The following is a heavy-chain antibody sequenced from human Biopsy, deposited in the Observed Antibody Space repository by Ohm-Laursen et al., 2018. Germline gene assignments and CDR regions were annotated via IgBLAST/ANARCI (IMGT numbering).Heavy chain of an antibody. CDR3: ASVVLGTSNDAFDL. J-gene: IGHJ3*01. CDR2: IYPGGSA. V-gene: IGHV4-4*07. D-gene: IGHD3-22*01. CDR1: GGDINNYY. Sequence: TLSLTCNVSGGDINNYYWSWIRQPAGKGLEWIERIYPGGSANYNPSLKSRVTMPVDTSKKQLSLRLRSVTAADTAMYYCASVVLGTSNDAFDLWGQGTMVVVSS.